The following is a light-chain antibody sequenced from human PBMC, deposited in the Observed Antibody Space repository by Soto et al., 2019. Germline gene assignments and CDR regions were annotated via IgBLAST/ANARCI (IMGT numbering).Light chain of an antibody. CDR1: QRISTY. V-gene: IGKV1-39*01. CDR3: QQNYNTPT. CDR2: VAS. J-gene: IGKJ3*01. Sequence: DIQMTQSPSSLSASVGDSVTITCRASQRISTYLNWYQQKPGRTPNLLIYVASSLQNGVPSRFNGSGSGTDFTLTISGLQPEDFATYYCQQNYNTPTFGPWTRVDIK.